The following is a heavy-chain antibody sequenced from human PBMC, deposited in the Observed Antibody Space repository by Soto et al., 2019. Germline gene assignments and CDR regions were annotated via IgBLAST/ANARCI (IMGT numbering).Heavy chain of an antibody. D-gene: IGHD3-10*01. CDR3: ARQREHGDRWFDP. V-gene: IGHV4-59*08. J-gene: IGHJ5*02. CDR1: GGSISSYY. CDR2: IYYSGST. Sequence: SETLSLTCTVSGGSISSYYWSWIRQPPGKGLEWIGYIYYSGSTNYHPSLKSRVTISVDTSKNQFSLKLSSVTAADTAVYYCARQREHGDRWFDPWGQGTLVTVSS.